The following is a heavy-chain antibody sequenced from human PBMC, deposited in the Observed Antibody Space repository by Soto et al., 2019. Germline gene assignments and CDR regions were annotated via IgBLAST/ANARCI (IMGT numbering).Heavy chain of an antibody. D-gene: IGHD3-22*01. V-gene: IGHV1-69*12. CDR1: GGTFNNYA. CDR3: TRCGIRYHSIGFYLGIDGMDV. CDR2: TIPMFGTT. J-gene: IGHJ6*01. Sequence: QVQLVQSGAEVKKPESSVRVSCKASGGTFNNYAITWVRQAPGQGLEWMGGTIPMFGTTNYAEKFQGGVTITADESTNTAYMELSSLRSEDTAVYYCTRCGIRYHSIGFYLGIDGMDVWGQGTTVIVSS.